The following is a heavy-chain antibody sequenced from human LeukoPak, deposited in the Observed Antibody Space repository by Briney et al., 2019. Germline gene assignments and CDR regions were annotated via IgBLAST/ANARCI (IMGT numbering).Heavy chain of an antibody. CDR2: IYYRGTT. CDR1: GGSINGSGYH. CDR3: ARGSYFDL. V-gene: IGHV4-39*07. Sequence: SETLSLKCTVAGGSINGSGYHWGWIRQPPGKGLEWIGTIYYRGTTYYKPSLKSRVTISLDTPKNQFSLSLTSMTAADTAVYYCARGSYFDLWGRGTPVTVSS. J-gene: IGHJ2*01.